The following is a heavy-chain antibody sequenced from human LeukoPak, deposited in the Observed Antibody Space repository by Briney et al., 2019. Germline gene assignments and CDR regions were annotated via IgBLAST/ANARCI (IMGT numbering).Heavy chain of an antibody. CDR3: AKEVPMVRGVKYFDY. CDR1: GFTFSSYA. Sequence: GGSLRLSCAASGFTFSSYAMSWVRQAPGKGLGWVSAISGSGGSTYYADSVKGRFTISRDNSKNTLYLQMNSPRAEDTAVYYCAKEVPMVRGVKYFDYWGQGALVTVSS. CDR2: ISGSGGST. V-gene: IGHV3-23*01. J-gene: IGHJ4*02. D-gene: IGHD3-10*01.